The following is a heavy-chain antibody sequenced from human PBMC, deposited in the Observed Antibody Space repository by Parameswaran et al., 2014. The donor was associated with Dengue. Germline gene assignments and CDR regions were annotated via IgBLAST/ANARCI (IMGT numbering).Heavy chain of an antibody. CDR3: AHSQTIPYYFDY. D-gene: IGHD3-3*01. CDR2: IYWDDDK. J-gene: IGHJ4*02. V-gene: IGHV2-5*02. Sequence: VRQAPGKALEWLALIYWDDDKRYSPSLKSRLTITKDTSKNQVVLTMTNMDPVDTATYYCAHSQTIPYYFDYWGQGTLVTVSS.